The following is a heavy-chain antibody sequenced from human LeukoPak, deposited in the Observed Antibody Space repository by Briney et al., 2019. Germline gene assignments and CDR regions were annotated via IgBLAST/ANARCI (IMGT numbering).Heavy chain of an antibody. J-gene: IGHJ4*02. Sequence: PGGSMRLSCAASGFTFSSYWMSWVRQAPGKGLEWVANIKQDGSDKYYVDSVKGRFTISRDNAKNSLYLQMNSLRAEDTAVYYCARGWIQLWSFDYWGQGTLVTVSS. D-gene: IGHD5-18*01. V-gene: IGHV3-7*01. CDR3: ARGWIQLWSFDY. CDR2: IKQDGSDK. CDR1: GFTFSSYW.